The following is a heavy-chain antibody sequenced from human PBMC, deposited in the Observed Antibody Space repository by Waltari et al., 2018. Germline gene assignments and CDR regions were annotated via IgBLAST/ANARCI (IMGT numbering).Heavy chain of an antibody. CDR1: GGTFSSYA. V-gene: IGHV1-69*01. D-gene: IGHD7-27*01. CDR2: NIPIFGTA. CDR3: ARVKLGICWYFDL. Sequence: QVQLVQSGAEVKKPGSSVKVSCKASGGTFSSYAISWVRQAPGQGLEWMGGNIPIFGTANYAQKFQGRATITADESTSTAYMELSSLRAEDTAVYYWARVKLGICWYFDLWGRGTLVTVSS. J-gene: IGHJ2*01.